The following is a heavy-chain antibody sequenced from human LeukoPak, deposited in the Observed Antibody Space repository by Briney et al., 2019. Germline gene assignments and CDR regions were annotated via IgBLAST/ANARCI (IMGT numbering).Heavy chain of an antibody. Sequence: GGSLRLSCVASGFTFSDYAMNWVRQAPGKGLEWVAVISYDGSNKYYADSVKGRFTISRDNSKNTLYLQMNSLRAEDTAVYYCARDLRDFWSGDFDYWGQGTLVTVSS. D-gene: IGHD3-3*01. CDR3: ARDLRDFWSGDFDY. CDR2: ISYDGSNK. J-gene: IGHJ4*02. CDR1: GFTFSDYA. V-gene: IGHV3-30*04.